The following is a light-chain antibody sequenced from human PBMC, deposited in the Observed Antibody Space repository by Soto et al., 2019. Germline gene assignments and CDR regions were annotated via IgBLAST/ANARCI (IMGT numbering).Light chain of an antibody. CDR1: QSVPRH. CDR3: PYRSPWPRST. CDR2: DIY. J-gene: IGKJ2*02. Sequence: EIVLTQSPATLSLSPGESATLSCRASQSVPRHFAWYQQRPGQAPRLLIYDIYYRDTGITARFSGSGSGTDFTHPISSLEPEDSAVYYCPYRSPWPRSTFGKGTKLAIK. V-gene: IGKV3-11*01.